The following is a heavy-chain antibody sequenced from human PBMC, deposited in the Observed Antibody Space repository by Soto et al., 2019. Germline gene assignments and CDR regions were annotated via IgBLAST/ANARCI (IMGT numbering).Heavy chain of an antibody. V-gene: IGHV4-59*08. CDR1: GGSISSYY. D-gene: IGHD2-21*02. Sequence: SETLSLTCTVSGGSISSYYWGWIRQPPGKGLEWIGYIYYSGSTNYNPSLRSRVTISVDTSKNQFSLKLSSVTAADTAVYYCASLHLCSGGYCYNSKIFIDTWGPGILVTVSS. J-gene: IGHJ5*02. CDR3: ASLHLCSGGYCYNSKIFIDT. CDR2: IYYSGST.